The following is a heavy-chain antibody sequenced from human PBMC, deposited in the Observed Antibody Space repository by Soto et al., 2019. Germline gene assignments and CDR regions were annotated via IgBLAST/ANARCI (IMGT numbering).Heavy chain of an antibody. CDR3: ARDLIGEYLGAVAF. CDR1: GFTFSSFF. V-gene: IGHV3-23*01. Sequence: EVQLLEPGGGLVQPGGSLRLSCAASGFTFSSFFMSWVRQAPGKGLDWVSGIGANGGGTYYADSVKGRFTISRDNSKTTLSLQMNRLRDEDTAVYYCARDLIGEYLGAVAFWGQKTRVTFSS. D-gene: IGHD4-17*01. CDR2: IGANGGGT. J-gene: IGHJ3*01.